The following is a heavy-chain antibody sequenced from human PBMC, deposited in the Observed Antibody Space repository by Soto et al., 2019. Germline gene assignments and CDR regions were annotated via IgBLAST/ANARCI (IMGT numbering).Heavy chain of an antibody. J-gene: IGHJ6*02. CDR1: GYTFTSYY. CDR3: ARAGYCSGGSCNYGMDV. D-gene: IGHD2-15*01. Sequence: SVKGSCKAAGYTFTSYYMHWVRQAPGQGLEWMGIIDPSGGSTSYAQKFQGRVTMTRDTSTSTVYMELSSLRSEDTAVYYCARAGYCSGGSCNYGMDVWGQGTTVTVPS. V-gene: IGHV1-46*01. CDR2: IDPSGGST.